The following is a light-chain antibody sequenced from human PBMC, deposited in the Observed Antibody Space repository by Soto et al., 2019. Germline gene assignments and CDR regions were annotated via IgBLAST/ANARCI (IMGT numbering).Light chain of an antibody. V-gene: IGKV1-27*01. Sequence: DIQMTQSPSSLSASVGDRVTITCRASQGIRHYLAWYQQKPGKVPKLLIYEASNLQSGVPSRFRGGGSGTEFTLTISSLQPEDVATYYCQNFDRAPQTFGQGTKVDIK. CDR3: QNFDRAPQT. CDR2: EAS. CDR1: QGIRHY. J-gene: IGKJ1*01.